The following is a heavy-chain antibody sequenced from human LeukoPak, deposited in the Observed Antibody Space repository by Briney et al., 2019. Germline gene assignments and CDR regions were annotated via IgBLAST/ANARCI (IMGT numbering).Heavy chain of an antibody. V-gene: IGHV3-30*03. CDR2: ISYDGSNK. CDR3: ARELLDNYFDY. D-gene: IGHD2-21*02. CDR1: GFTFTSYG. Sequence: PRGSLKVSCEASGFTFTSYGMHWVRQAPGKGLEWVAVISYDGSNKYYADTVKGRFTISRDNSKNTLYLQMNSLRAEDTAVYHCARELLDNYFDYRRQGTMVSVPS. J-gene: IGHJ4*02.